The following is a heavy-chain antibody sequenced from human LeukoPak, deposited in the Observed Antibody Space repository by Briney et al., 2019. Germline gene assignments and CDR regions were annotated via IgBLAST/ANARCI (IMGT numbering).Heavy chain of an antibody. CDR1: GFTFSSYD. CDR2: ISNSGSTI. J-gene: IGHJ5*02. D-gene: IGHD6-6*01. CDR3: ARASGYSSSSSWFDP. Sequence: PGGSLRLSCAASGFTFSSYDMIWVRQAPGKGLEWVSYISNSGSTIYYADSVKGRFTISRENAKNSLYLQMNNLRAEDTAVYYCARASGYSSSSSWFDPWGQGTLVTVSS. V-gene: IGHV3-48*03.